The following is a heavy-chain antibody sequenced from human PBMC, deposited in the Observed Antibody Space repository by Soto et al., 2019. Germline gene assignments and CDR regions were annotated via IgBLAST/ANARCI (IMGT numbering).Heavy chain of an antibody. V-gene: IGHV1-3*01. D-gene: IGHD3-22*01. J-gene: IGHJ4*02. Sequence: GASVKVSCKASGYNFTSYAMHWVRQAPGQRLEWMGWINAGNGNTKYSQKFQGRVTITRDTSASTAYMELSSLRSEDTAVYYCARVGYYYDSSGYPYYWGQGTLVTVSS. CDR3: ARVGYYYDSSGYPYY. CDR2: INAGNGNT. CDR1: GYNFTSYA.